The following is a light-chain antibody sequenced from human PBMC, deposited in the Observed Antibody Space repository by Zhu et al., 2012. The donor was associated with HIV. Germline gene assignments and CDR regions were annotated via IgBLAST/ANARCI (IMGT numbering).Light chain of an antibody. CDR2: GVS. Sequence: EIVMTQSPATLSVSPGERATLSCTASQSIDNDLAWYQQKPGQAPRLLMYGVSTRANDIPDRFTGSGSGTDFTLTISSLQSEDFAPYYCQQYNKWPPWTFGQGTKVEIK. CDR1: QSIDND. CDR3: QQYNKWPPWT. V-gene: IGKV3-15*01. J-gene: IGKJ1*01.